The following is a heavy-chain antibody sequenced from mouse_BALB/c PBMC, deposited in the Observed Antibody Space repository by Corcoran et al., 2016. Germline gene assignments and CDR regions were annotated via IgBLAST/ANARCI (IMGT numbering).Heavy chain of an antibody. CDR1: GYSFTGYY. J-gene: IGHJ1*01. V-gene: IGHV1S34*01. CDR3: ARRDYDYWYFDV. CDR2: ISCYNGAT. D-gene: IGHD2-4*01. Sequence: LVKTGAAVKIPCMASGYSFTGYYMHWVKQSHGKSLEWIGYISCYNGATSYNQKFKGKATFTVDTSSSTAYMQFNSLTSEDYAVYYCARRDYDYWYFDVWGAGTTVTVSS.